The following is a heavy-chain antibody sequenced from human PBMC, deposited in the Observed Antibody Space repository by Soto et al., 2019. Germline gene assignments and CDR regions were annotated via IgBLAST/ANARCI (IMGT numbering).Heavy chain of an antibody. V-gene: IGHV3-30-3*02. CDR3: AHRPYGYKYYFNY. CDR1: GFTFSSYA. Sequence: SGFTFSSYAMHWVRQAPGKGLEWVAVISYDGSNKYYADSVKGRFTISRDNSKNTLYLQMTNMDPVDTATYYCAHRPYGYKYYFNYWGQGTLVTVSS. D-gene: IGHD5-18*01. J-gene: IGHJ4*02. CDR2: ISYDGSNK.